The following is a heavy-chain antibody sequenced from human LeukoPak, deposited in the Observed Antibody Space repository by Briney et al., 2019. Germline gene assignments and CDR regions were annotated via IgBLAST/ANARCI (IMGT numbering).Heavy chain of an antibody. CDR3: AKDLVTGSLDY. J-gene: IGHJ4*02. D-gene: IGHD3-10*01. V-gene: IGHV3-74*01. CDR1: GFSFSVYW. CDR2: IKTDGSIT. Sequence: GGSLRLSCAASGFSFSVYWMHWVRQAPGKGPVWVSRIKTDGSITDYADSVKGRFTISRDNSKNTLYLQMNSLRAEDTAIYYCAKDLVTGSLDYWGQGTLVTVSS.